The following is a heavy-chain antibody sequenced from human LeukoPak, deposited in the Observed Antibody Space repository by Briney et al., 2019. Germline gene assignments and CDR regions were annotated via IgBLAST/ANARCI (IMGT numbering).Heavy chain of an antibody. D-gene: IGHD3-22*01. J-gene: IGHJ3*02. CDR2: IKQEGCEK. CDR3: ARTYYYESSGYFDAFDI. CDR1: GFTFSTNW. Sequence: GGSLRLFCAAPGFTFSTNWMSWVRQAPGKGLEWVANIKQEGCEKYYVDSVKGRFTIFRDNAKNSLYLPMNSLRVEDTAVYYCARTYYYESSGYFDAFDIWGQGTMVTVSS. V-gene: IGHV3-7*01.